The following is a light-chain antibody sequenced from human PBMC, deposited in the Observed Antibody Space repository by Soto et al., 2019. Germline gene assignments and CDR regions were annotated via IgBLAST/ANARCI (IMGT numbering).Light chain of an antibody. J-gene: IGKJ2*01. V-gene: IGKV3-20*01. CDR2: GAS. CDR3: RQYGGSPSYT. CDR1: QSVSSSSY. Sequence: EIVLTQSPGTLSLSPGERATLSCRASQSVSSSSYLAWYQQKPGQAPRLLIYGASSRATGIPDRFSGSGSATDFTLPISRLEPEDFAVYYCRQYGGSPSYTFGQGTKLEIK.